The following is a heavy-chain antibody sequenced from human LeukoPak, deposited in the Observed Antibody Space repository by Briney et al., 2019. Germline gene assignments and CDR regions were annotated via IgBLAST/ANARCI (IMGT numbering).Heavy chain of an antibody. CDR1: GYTFTGYY. D-gene: IGHD3-3*01. CDR3: ARDTYYDFWSGSGY. V-gene: IGHV1-2*02. J-gene: IGHJ4*02. Sequence: ASVKVSCKASGYTFTGYYMHWVRQAPGQGLEWMGWINPNSGGTNYAQKFQGRVTMTRDTSISTAYMELSRLRSDDTAVYYCARDTYYDFWSGSGYWGQGTQVTVSS. CDR2: INPNSGGT.